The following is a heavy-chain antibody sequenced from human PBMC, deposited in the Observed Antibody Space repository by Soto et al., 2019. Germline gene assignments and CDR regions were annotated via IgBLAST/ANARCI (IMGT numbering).Heavy chain of an antibody. Sequence: SGGSLRLSCAASGGPFSSYSMNWVRQAPGKGLEWVSYISSSSSTIYYADSVKGRFTISRDNAKNSLYLQMNSLRAEDTAVYYCARAFEFYYGSSGYYYFDYWGQGTLVTVSS. CDR1: GGPFSSYS. CDR2: ISSSSSTI. J-gene: IGHJ4*02. V-gene: IGHV3-48*01. D-gene: IGHD3-22*01. CDR3: ARAFEFYYGSSGYYYFDY.